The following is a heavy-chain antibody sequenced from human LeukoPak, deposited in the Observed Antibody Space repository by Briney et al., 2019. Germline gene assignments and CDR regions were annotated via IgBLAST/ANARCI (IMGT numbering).Heavy chain of an antibody. V-gene: IGHV4-59*08. CDR2: IYYTGTT. CDR1: DGSMSSYY. J-gene: IGHJ4*02. Sequence: SETLSLTCTVSDGSMSSYYWSWIRQPPGKGLEWIGFIYYTGTTTYNPSLKSRATISVDTSKNQFSLKLNSVTAADTAVYYCASGSYYFDYWGQGTLVTVSS. D-gene: IGHD1-26*01. CDR3: ASGSYYFDY.